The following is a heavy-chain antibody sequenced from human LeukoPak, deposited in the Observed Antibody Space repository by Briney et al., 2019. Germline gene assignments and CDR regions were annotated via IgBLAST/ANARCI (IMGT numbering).Heavy chain of an antibody. CDR2: IFSNDEK. CDR1: GFSLSNARMG. V-gene: IGHV2-26*01. D-gene: IGHD3-3*01. CDR3: ARGSTYYDFWSGYYTGWPYDY. Sequence: SGPTLVNPTETLTLTCTVSGFSLSNARMGVSWIRQPPGKALEWLAHIFSNDEKSYSTSLKSRLTISKDTSKSQVVLTMTNMDPVDTATYYCARGSTYYDFWSGYYTGWPYDYWGQGTLVTVSS. J-gene: IGHJ4*02.